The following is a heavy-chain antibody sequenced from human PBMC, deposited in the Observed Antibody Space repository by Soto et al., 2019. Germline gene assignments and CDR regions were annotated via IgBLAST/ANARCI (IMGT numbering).Heavy chain of an antibody. CDR3: AKVLGYCSSTSCGRFGY. V-gene: IGHV3-23*01. D-gene: IGHD2-2*01. CDR1: GFTFSSYA. Sequence: GGSLRLSCAASGFTFSSYAMSWVRQAPGKGLEWVSAISGSGGSTYYADSVKGRFTISRDNSKNTLYLQMNSLRAEDTAVYYCAKVLGYCSSTSCGRFGYWGQGTLVTVSS. CDR2: ISGSGGST. J-gene: IGHJ4*02.